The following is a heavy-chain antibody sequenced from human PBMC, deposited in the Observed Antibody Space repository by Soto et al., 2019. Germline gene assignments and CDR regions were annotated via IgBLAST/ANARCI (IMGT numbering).Heavy chain of an antibody. J-gene: IGHJ5*02. CDR3: AKDLYDKECYNYFDP. V-gene: IGHV3-30*18. CDR1: GFTLSNYG. CDR2: ISYNGNSK. D-gene: IGHD3-22*01. Sequence: QVQLVESGGGVVQPGTSLRLSCVASGFTLSNYGMHWVRQAPGKGLEWVAMISYNGNSKYYIDSVKGRFTISRDKSKNTLYLQMTSLRVEDTAGYHCAKDLYDKECYNYFDPWGQGTPVTVSS.